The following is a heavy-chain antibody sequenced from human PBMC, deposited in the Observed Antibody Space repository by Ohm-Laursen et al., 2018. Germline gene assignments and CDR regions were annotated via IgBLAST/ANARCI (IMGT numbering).Heavy chain of an antibody. Sequence: SVKVSCKASGGTFSSYAISWVRQAPGQGLEWMGRIIPILGIANYAQKFQGRVTITADKSTSTAYMELSSLRSEDTAVYYCARIVDTAMADDYWGQGTLVTVSS. D-gene: IGHD5-18*01. CDR2: IIPILGIA. V-gene: IGHV1-69*04. CDR3: ARIVDTAMADDY. J-gene: IGHJ4*02. CDR1: GGTFSSYA.